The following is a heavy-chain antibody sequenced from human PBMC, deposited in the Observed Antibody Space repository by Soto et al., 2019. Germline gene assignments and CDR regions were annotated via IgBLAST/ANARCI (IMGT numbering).Heavy chain of an antibody. Sequence: SETLSLTCAVYGGSFSGYYWSWIRQPPGKGLEWIGEINHSGSTNYNPSLKSRVTISVDTSKNQFSLRAEDTAVYYCAKDQTRVVEAAALYHYAMDVWGQGTTLTVSS. CDR2: INHSGST. V-gene: IGHV4-34*01. CDR1: GGSFSGYY. CDR3: AKDQTRVVEAAALYHYAMDV. D-gene: IGHD2-15*01. J-gene: IGHJ6*02.